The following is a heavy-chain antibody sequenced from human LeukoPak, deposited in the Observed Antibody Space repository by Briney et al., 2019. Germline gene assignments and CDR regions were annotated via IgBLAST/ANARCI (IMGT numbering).Heavy chain of an antibody. V-gene: IGHV4-59*01. Sequence: SETLSLTCTVSGGSISSYYWSWIRQPPGKGLEWIGYIYNSGSTNYNPSLKSRVTISVDTSKNQFSLKLSSVTAADTAVYYCARGKYSSSWLFDYWGQGTLVTVSS. CDR2: IYNSGST. J-gene: IGHJ4*02. CDR1: GGSISSYY. CDR3: ARGKYSSSWLFDY. D-gene: IGHD6-13*01.